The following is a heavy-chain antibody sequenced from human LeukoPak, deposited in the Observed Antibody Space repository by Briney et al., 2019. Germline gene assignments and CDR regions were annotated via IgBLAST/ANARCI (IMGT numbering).Heavy chain of an antibody. V-gene: IGHV4-59*08. CDR2: INYSGST. Sequence: SETLSLTCTVSGVSISSYPWSWIRQPPGKGLEWIGYINYSGSTNYNPSLKSRVTISVDTSKNQFSLKLSSVTAADTAVYYCARPGVGSGRYGAFDIWGQGTMVTVSS. CDR1: GVSISSYP. J-gene: IGHJ3*02. CDR3: ARPGVGSGRYGAFDI. D-gene: IGHD5-18*01.